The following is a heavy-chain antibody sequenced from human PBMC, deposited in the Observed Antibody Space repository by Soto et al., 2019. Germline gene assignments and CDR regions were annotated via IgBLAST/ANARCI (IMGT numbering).Heavy chain of an antibody. V-gene: IGHV3-15*01. CDR1: GFTFSNVW. CDR3: VTVLPHANSWFDY. CDR2: IKSRTENETT. D-gene: IGHD2-2*01. Sequence: GGSLRLSCAASGFTFSNVWLSWVRQGPGKGLEWLGRIKSRTENETTDYASPARGRFIISRDDSKNMLYLQLNSLKSEVTGVYYCVTVLPHANSWFDYWGQGTPVTVSS. J-gene: IGHJ4*02.